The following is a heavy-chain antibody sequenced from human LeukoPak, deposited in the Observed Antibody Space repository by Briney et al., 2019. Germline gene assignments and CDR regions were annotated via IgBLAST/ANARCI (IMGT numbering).Heavy chain of an antibody. CDR2: INPSGDST. Sequence: ASVKVSRKASGYSFTSYYMHWVRQAPGQGLEWMGIINPSGDSTSYAQRFQGRVTMTRDMSTSTDYMELSSLRSEDTAVYYCARDNSVGDNAWWFDPWGQGTLVIVSS. J-gene: IGHJ5*02. CDR3: ARDNSVGDNAWWFDP. D-gene: IGHD1-26*01. V-gene: IGHV1-46*01. CDR1: GYSFTSYY.